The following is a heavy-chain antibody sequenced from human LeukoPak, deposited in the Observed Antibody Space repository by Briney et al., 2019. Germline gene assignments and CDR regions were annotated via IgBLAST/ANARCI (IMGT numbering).Heavy chain of an antibody. V-gene: IGHV3-30*02. Sequence: TGGSLRLSCAASGFTFSSYSMNWVRQAPGKGLEWVAFIRYDGSNKYYADSVKGRFTISRDNSKNTLYLQMNSLRAEDTAVYYCAKDSSNYRQAVLGYWGQGTLVTVSS. CDR1: GFTFSSYS. CDR3: AKDSSNYRQAVLGY. CDR2: IRYDGSNK. D-gene: IGHD4-11*01. J-gene: IGHJ4*02.